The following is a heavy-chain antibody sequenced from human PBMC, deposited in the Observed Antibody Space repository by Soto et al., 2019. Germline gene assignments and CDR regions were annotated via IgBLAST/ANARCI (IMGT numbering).Heavy chain of an antibody. D-gene: IGHD5-18*01. J-gene: IGHJ5*02. V-gene: IGHV1-2*04. CDR3: ARGRGYSSYRFDP. CDR2: INPNSGGT. Sequence: APVKVSCKASGYTFTGYYMHWVRQAPGQGLEWMGWINPNSGGTNYAQKFQGWVTMTRDTSISTAYMELSRLRSDDTAVYYCARGRGYSSYRFDPWGQGTLVTVSS. CDR1: GYTFTGYY.